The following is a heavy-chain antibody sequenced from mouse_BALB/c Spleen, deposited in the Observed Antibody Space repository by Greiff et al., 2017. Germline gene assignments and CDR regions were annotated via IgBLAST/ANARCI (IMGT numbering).Heavy chain of an antibody. Sequence: EVHLVESGGGLVKPGGSLKLSCAASGFTFSSYAMSWVRQTPEKRLEWVATISSGGSYTYYPDSVKGRFTISRDNAKNTLYLQMSSLRSEDTAMYYCARHEVGGYFDYWGQGTTLTVSS. V-gene: IGHV5-9-3*01. CDR3: ARHEVGGYFDY. D-gene: IGHD1-1*02. J-gene: IGHJ2*01. CDR2: ISSGGSYT. CDR1: GFTFSSYA.